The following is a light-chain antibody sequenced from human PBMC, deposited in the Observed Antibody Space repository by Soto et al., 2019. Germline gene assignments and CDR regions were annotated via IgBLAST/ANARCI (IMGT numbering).Light chain of an antibody. CDR3: SSYTTSSTPV. J-gene: IGLJ2*01. V-gene: IGLV2-14*03. Sequence: QSVLTQPASVSGSPGQSIAISCTGTSSDVGAYNYVSWYQQHPGKAPKLMVYDVSNRPSGVSDRFSGSRSVNTASLTVSGLQPEDEADYYCSSYTTSSTPVFGGGTKLTVL. CDR1: SSDVGAYNY. CDR2: DVS.